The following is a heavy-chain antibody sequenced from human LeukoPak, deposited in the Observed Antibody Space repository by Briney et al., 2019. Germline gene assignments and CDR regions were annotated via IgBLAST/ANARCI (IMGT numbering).Heavy chain of an antibody. Sequence: ASVKVSCKASGGTFSSYAISWVRQAPGQGLEWMGGIIPIFGTANYAQKFQGRVTITADESTSTAYMELSSLRSEDTAVYYCARVAVVTLFNYYYMDVWGKGTTVTVSS. J-gene: IGHJ6*03. CDR2: IIPIFGTA. CDR3: ARVAVVTLFNYYYMDV. V-gene: IGHV1-69*13. D-gene: IGHD4-23*01. CDR1: GGTFSSYA.